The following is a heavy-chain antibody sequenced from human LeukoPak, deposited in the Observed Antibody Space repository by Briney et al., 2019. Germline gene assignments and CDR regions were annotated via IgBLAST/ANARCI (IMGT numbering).Heavy chain of an antibody. V-gene: IGHV3-30*03. Sequence: GGSLRLSCAASGFTFSSYGMHWVRQAPGKGLEWVAVISYDGSNKYYADSVKGRFTISRDNSKNTLYLQMNSLRAEDTAVYYCARVGSLRGSDYYYGMDVWGKGTTVTVSS. CDR3: ARVGSLRGSDYYYGMDV. J-gene: IGHJ6*04. CDR1: GFTFSSYG. D-gene: IGHD3-10*01. CDR2: ISYDGSNK.